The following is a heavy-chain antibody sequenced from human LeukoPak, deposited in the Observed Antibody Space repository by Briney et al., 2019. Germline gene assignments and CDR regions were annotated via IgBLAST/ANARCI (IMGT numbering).Heavy chain of an antibody. J-gene: IGHJ4*02. V-gene: IGHV4-59*08. CDR3: ARWDDTYFDY. CDR1: GGSISSYY. D-gene: IGHD3-9*01. Sequence: PSETLSLTCTVSGGSISSYYWSWIRQPPGKGLEWIGYIYYSGSTNYNPSLKSRVTISVDTSKNQFSLKLSSVTAADTAVYYCARWDDTYFDYWGQGTLVTVSS. CDR2: IYYSGST.